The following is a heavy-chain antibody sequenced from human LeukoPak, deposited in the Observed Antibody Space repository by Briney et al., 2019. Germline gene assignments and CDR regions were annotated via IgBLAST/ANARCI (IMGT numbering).Heavy chain of an antibody. CDR3: ARAVSGYGDYGGAYYFDY. CDR2: IYTSGST. Sequence: PSETLSLTCTVSGGSISSGSYYWSWIRQPAGKGLEWIGRIYTSGSTNYNPSLKSRVTISVDTSKNQFSLKLSSVTAADTAVYYCARAVSGYGDYGGAYYFDYWGQGTLVTVSS. V-gene: IGHV4-61*02. D-gene: IGHD4-17*01. CDR1: GGSISSGSYY. J-gene: IGHJ4*02.